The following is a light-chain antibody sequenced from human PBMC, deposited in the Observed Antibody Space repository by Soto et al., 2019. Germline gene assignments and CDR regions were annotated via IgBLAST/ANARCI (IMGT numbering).Light chain of an antibody. CDR2: DVS. J-gene: IGLJ1*01. Sequence: QSALTQPASVSGSPGQSITISCTGTSSDVGGYNYVSWYQQHPDKAPKLMIYDVSNRPSGVSNRFSGSKSGNTASLTISGLQAEDEADYYCSSYTTSNTRQIVFGTGTKLTVL. CDR1: SSDVGGYNY. CDR3: SSYTTSNTRQIV. V-gene: IGLV2-14*01.